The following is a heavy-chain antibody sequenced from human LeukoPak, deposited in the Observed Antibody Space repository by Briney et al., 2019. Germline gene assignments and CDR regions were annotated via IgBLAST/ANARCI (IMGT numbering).Heavy chain of an antibody. Sequence: GGSLRLSCAASGFTFSSYGMHWVRQAPGKGLEWVAFIRYDGSNKYYADSVKGRFTISRDNSKNALYLQMNSLRAEDTAVYYCAKRSGSYYRFDYCGQGTLVTVSS. D-gene: IGHD1-26*01. CDR1: GFTFSSYG. V-gene: IGHV3-30*02. CDR3: AKRSGSYYRFDY. CDR2: IRYDGSNK. J-gene: IGHJ4*02.